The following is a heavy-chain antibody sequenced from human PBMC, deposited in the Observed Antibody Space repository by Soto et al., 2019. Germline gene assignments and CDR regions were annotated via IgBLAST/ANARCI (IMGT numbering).Heavy chain of an antibody. D-gene: IGHD2-15*01. V-gene: IGHV4-59*08. J-gene: IGHJ4*02. CDR3: ARRYGGTFDY. CDR1: CGSISSYY. Sequence: PSETLSLTCTVSCGSISSYYSSWIRQPPGKGLEWIGYIYYSGSTNYNPSLKSRVTISVDTSKNQFSLKLSSVTAADTAVYYCARRYGGTFDYWGQGTLVTVSS. CDR2: IYYSGST.